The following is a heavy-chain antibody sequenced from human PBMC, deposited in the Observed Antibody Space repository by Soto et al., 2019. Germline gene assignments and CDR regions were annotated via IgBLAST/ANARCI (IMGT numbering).Heavy chain of an antibody. D-gene: IGHD5-18*01. CDR1: GYTFTSYG. J-gene: IGHJ4*02. Sequence: ASVKVSCKASGYTFTSYGISWVRQAPGQGLEWMGWISTFNSHTDYAQKVQGRVAMTTDRSTGTAYMELRSLRSDDTAVYYCARGRYSYGPQTDYFDYWGQGTLVTVSS. CDR3: ARGRYSYGPQTDYFDY. V-gene: IGHV1-18*01. CDR2: ISTFNSHT.